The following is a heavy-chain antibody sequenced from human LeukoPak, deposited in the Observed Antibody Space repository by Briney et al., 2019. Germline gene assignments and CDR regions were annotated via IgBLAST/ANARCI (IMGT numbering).Heavy chain of an antibody. J-gene: IGHJ4*02. D-gene: IGHD3-3*01. CDR1: GFIVSSNY. CDR3: ARVGYSDFWSGYYWDY. Sequence: SGGSLRLSCAASGFIVSSNYMTWVRQAPGKGLEWISYISSSGTTIYYADSVQGRFIISRDNARNSLYLQMNSLRAEDTAVYYCARVGYSDFWSGYYWDYWGQGTLATVSS. V-gene: IGHV3-48*01. CDR2: ISSSGTTI.